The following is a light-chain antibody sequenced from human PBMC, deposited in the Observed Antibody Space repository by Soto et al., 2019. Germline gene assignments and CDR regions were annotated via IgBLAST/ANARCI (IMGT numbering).Light chain of an antibody. Sequence: SYELTQPPSVSVSPGQTARITCSGDALPKKNAYWYQQRSGQAPVLVIYGDNKRPSGIPERFSVSSSGTVATLTISGAQVGDEADYFCYSTDSSNSRGVFGGGTKLTVL. V-gene: IGLV3-10*01. CDR3: YSTDSSNSRGV. J-gene: IGLJ2*01. CDR2: GDN. CDR1: ALPKKN.